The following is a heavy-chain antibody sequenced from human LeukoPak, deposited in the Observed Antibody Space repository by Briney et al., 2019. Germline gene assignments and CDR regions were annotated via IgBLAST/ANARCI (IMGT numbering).Heavy chain of an antibody. CDR3: ARDPVGSSGWYEAKNWFDP. CDR2: ISAYNGNT. V-gene: IGHV1-18*01. J-gene: IGHJ5*02. Sequence: ASVKVSCKASGYTFTIYGISWVRQAPGQGLEWMGWISAYNGNTNCAQKLQGRVTMTTDTSTSTAYMELRSLRSDDTAVYYCARDPVGSSGWYEAKNWFDPWGQGTLVTVSS. CDR1: GYTFTIYG. D-gene: IGHD6-19*01.